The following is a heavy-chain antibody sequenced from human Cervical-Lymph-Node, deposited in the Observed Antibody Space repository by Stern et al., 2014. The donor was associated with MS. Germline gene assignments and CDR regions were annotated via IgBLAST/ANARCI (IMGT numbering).Heavy chain of an antibody. D-gene: IGHD2/OR15-2a*01. CDR2: IMPVFSTS. CDR3: ATAVPPVSLFDS. V-gene: IGHV1-69*01. CDR1: GGTFSKYA. J-gene: IGHJ4*02. Sequence: VHLVESGAEVKKPGSSVKVSCQASGGTFSKYAIHWVRQAPGQGLEWLGGIMPVFSTSNNGEKFQGRVTITADESTNTAYLELSSLRSDDTAIYYCATAVPPVSLFDSWGQGTLVTVSP.